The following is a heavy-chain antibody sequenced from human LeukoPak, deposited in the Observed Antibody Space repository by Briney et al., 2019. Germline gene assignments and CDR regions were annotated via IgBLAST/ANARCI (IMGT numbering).Heavy chain of an antibody. Sequence: GGSLRLSCAASGFTFSSYSMNWVRQAPGKGLEWVSSISSSSSYIYYADSVKGRFTISRDNAKNSPYLQMNSLRAEDTAVYYCARVKFGGYDFSYWGQGTLVTVS. J-gene: IGHJ4*02. CDR3: ARVKFGGYDFSY. CDR1: GFTFSSYS. V-gene: IGHV3-21*01. D-gene: IGHD5-12*01. CDR2: ISSSSSYI.